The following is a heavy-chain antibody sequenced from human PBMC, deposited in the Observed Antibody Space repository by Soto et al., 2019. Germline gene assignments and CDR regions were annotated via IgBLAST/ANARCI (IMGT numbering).Heavy chain of an antibody. Sequence: PGGSLRLSCTTSGFTFGDYAMSWSRQAPGKGLEWVGVIRSKAYGWTTDYAASVKGRFTISRDDSKSAAYLQMNSLKSEDTGVYYCTKYTYTSRYAYYGMDVWGPGTTVTVSS. CDR3: TKYTYTSRYAYYGMDV. D-gene: IGHD2-2*01. CDR1: GFTFGDYA. J-gene: IGHJ6*02. V-gene: IGHV3-49*03. CDR2: IRSKAYGWTT.